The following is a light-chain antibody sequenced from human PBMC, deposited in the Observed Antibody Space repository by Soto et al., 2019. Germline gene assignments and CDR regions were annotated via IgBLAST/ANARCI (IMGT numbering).Light chain of an antibody. V-gene: IGKV3-11*01. J-gene: IGKJ5*01. CDR2: DAS. Sequence: EIVLTQSPAPLSLSPGERVTLSCRTSQSVSKYFAWYQHKPGRAPRLLIYDASSRATGIPARFIGSGSGTDFTLTISSLEPEDFAIYYCQQRSNWPITFGQGTRLEIK. CDR1: QSVSKY. CDR3: QQRSNWPIT.